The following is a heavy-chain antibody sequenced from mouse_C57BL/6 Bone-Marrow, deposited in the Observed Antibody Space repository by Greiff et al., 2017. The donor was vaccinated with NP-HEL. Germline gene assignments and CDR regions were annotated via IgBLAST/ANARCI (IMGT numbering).Heavy chain of an antibody. CDR2: ISNGGGST. D-gene: IGHD2-12*01. V-gene: IGHV5-12*01. J-gene: IGHJ4*01. Sequence: EVQLVESGGGLVQPGGSLKLSCAASGFTFSDYYMYWVRQTPEKRLEWVAYISNGGGSTYYPDTVKGRFTISRDNAKNTLYLQMSRLKSEDTAMYYCARHNYSPWDYWGQGTSVTVSS. CDR3: ARHNYSPWDY. CDR1: GFTFSDYY.